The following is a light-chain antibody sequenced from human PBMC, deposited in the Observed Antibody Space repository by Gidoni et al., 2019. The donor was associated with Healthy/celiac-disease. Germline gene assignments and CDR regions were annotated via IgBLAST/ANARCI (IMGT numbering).Light chain of an antibody. CDR1: QSISSS. Sequence: DIQITQSPSSLSASVGDRVTITCRASQSISSSLNWYQQKPGKAPKLLIYAASSLQSGVPSRFSGSGSGTDFTLTISSLQPEDFATYYCQQSYSTPVTFGPGTKVDIK. J-gene: IGKJ3*01. V-gene: IGKV1-39*01. CDR3: QQSYSTPVT. CDR2: AAS.